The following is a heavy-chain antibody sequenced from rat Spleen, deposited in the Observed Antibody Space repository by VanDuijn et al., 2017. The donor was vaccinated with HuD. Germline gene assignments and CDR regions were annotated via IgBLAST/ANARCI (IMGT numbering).Heavy chain of an antibody. V-gene: IGHV5-31*01. CDR2: ITNTGGST. CDR3: TRDYYSGGGGSSGYFDY. J-gene: IGHJ2*01. Sequence: EVQLVESGGGLVQPGRSLKLSCVASGFTFNNYWMTWIRQAPGKGLEWVASITNTGGSTYYPDSVKGRFTISRDNAKSTLYLQMNSLRSEDTATYYCTRDYYSGGGGSSGYFDYWGQGVMVTVSS. CDR1: GFTFNNYW. D-gene: IGHD1-1*01.